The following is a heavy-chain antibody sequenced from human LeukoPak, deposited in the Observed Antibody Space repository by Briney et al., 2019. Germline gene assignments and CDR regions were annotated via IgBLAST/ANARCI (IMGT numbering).Heavy chain of an antibody. V-gene: IGHV3-33*03. CDR1: GFTFSSYG. CDR2: IWYDGSNK. D-gene: IGHD3-10*01. CDR3: ARQWFGVAPSRNDAFDI. Sequence: GRSLRLSCAASGFTFSSYGMHWVRQAPGKGLEWVAVIWYDGSNKYYVDSVKGRFTISRDNAKNSLYLQMNSLRAEDTAMYYCARQWFGVAPSRNDAFDIWGQGTMVTVSS. J-gene: IGHJ3*02.